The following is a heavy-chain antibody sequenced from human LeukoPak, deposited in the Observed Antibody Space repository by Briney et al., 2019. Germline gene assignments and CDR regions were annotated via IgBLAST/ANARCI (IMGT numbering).Heavy chain of an antibody. CDR2: INHSGST. Sequence: SETLSLTCAVYGGSFSGYYWSWIRQPPGKGLVWIGEINHSGSTNYNPSLKSRVTISVDTSKNQFSLKLSSVTAADTAVYYCARGQPESDSKRVLFDYWGQGTLVTVSS. D-gene: IGHD3-22*01. CDR3: ARGQPESDSKRVLFDY. V-gene: IGHV4-34*01. CDR1: GGSFSGYY. J-gene: IGHJ4*02.